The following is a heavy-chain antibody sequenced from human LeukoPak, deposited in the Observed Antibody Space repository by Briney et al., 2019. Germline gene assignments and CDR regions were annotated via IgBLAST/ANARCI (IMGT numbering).Heavy chain of an antibody. J-gene: IGHJ6*02. Sequence: ASVKVSCKASGYTFTSYDINWVRQATGQGLEWMGWMNPNSGNTGYAQKFQGRVTMTRNTSISTAYMELSSLSSEDTAVYYCARGRELLWFGEFYGMDVWDQGTTVTVSS. CDR2: MNPNSGNT. CDR1: GYTFTSYD. D-gene: IGHD3-10*01. CDR3: ARGRELLWFGEFYGMDV. V-gene: IGHV1-8*01.